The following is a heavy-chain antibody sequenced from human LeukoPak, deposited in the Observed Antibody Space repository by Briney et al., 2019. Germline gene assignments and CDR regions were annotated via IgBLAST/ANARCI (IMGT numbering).Heavy chain of an antibody. V-gene: IGHV3-23*01. Sequence: PGGSLRLSCAASGFSFSSYAMSWVRQAPGKGLEWVSAISGSGGSTYYADSEKGRFTISRDNPKNTLYLQMNSLRAEDTAVYYCAKGPTYYYGSGNYFSDYWGQGTLVTVSS. J-gene: IGHJ4*02. CDR3: AKGPTYYYGSGNYFSDY. CDR2: ISGSGGST. D-gene: IGHD3-10*01. CDR1: GFSFSSYA.